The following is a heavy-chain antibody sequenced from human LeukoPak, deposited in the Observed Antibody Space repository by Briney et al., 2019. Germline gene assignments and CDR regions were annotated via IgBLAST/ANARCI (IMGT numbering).Heavy chain of an antibody. CDR3: ARGARLAALDY. CDR1: GGTFNSYA. V-gene: IGHV1-69*06. CDR2: IIPIFGTT. D-gene: IGHD6-6*01. J-gene: IGHJ4*02. Sequence: ASVKVSCKASGGTFNSYAISWVRQAPGQGLEWMGGIIPIFGTTNYARKFRGRVTLTADKSTRTAYMELSSLRSEDTAVYYCARGARLAALDYWGQGTLVTVSS.